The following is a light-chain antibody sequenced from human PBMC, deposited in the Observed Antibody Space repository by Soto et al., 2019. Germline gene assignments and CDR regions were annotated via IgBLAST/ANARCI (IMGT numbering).Light chain of an antibody. CDR1: QSVSTNY. J-gene: IGKJ3*01. CDR3: HQYGSTPFT. Sequence: EIVLTQSPGTLSLSPGDRATLSCRASQSVSTNYLAWYQQKLGQAPSLLIYGASSRATGTPDRFSGNGSGTDITLTISRLEPEDFAVYYCHQYGSTPFTFGPGTKVDIK. V-gene: IGKV3-20*01. CDR2: GAS.